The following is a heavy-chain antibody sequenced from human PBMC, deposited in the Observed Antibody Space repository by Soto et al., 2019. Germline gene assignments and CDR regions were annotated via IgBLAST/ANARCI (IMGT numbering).Heavy chain of an antibody. J-gene: IGHJ3*02. CDR1: GYTFSDFY. Sequence: ASVNVSCKASGYTFSDFYMHWVRQAPGQGLEWMGWINPRNGDTEYSRKFQGSVTMTRDTSISTVYMELSGLTSDDTAVYYCARVTIRTGGRGFHIWGQGSMVTVS. CDR2: INPRNGDT. V-gene: IGHV1-2*04. D-gene: IGHD2-15*01. CDR3: ARVTIRTGGRGFHI.